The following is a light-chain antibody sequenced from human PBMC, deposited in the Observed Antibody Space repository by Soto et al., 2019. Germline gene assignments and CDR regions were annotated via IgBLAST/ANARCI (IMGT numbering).Light chain of an antibody. CDR2: EVS. CDR1: SSDVGGYNY. CDR3: NSYTNNNTFV. V-gene: IGLV2-14*01. J-gene: IGLJ1*01. Sequence: QSALTQPASVSGSPGQSITISCTGTSSDVGGYNYVSWFQQHPGKAPKLMIYEVSNRHSGVSNRFSGSRSGNTASLTISGLQSEDEAEYYCNSYTNNNTFVFGTGTKLTVL.